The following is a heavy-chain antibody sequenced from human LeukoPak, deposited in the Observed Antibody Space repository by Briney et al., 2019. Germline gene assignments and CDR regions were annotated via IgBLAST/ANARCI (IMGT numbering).Heavy chain of an antibody. Sequence: PGGTLRLSCAASGFTFRGYAMQCVRQAPGQGLEWVSYITYNSGTIFYADSVKGRFTISRDNAMDSLYLRMRSLRDEDTAVYYCARDSGYSYADDYWGQGTLVTVSS. CDR3: ARDSGYSYADDY. J-gene: IGHJ4*02. CDR2: ITYNSGTI. V-gene: IGHV3-48*02. CDR1: GFTFRGYA. D-gene: IGHD5-18*01.